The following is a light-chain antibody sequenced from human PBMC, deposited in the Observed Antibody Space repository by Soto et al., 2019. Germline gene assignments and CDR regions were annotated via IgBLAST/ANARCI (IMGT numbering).Light chain of an antibody. V-gene: IGLV1-47*01. CDR3: AAWDDSLSGPV. CDR2: RNN. CDR1: SSNIGSNY. Sequence: QSVLTQPPSASGTPGQRVTISCSGSSSNIGSNYVYWYQQLPGTAPKLLIYRNNQRPSGVPDRFSGSKSGTSASLAISGLRSQDGGGYYCAAWDDSLSGPVFGGGTKLTVL. J-gene: IGLJ3*02.